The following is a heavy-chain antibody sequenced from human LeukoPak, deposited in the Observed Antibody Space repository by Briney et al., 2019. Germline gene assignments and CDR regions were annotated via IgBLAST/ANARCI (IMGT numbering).Heavy chain of an antibody. V-gene: IGHV3-23*01. D-gene: IGHD3-22*01. CDR1: GFTFSNYA. CDR2: LSGTGGST. CDR3: AEPEGGYYDIRPD. Sequence: GGSLRLSCAASGFTFSNYAMSWVRQAPGKGLEWVSTLSGTGGSTYYADSVKGRFTISRDNSKNTLYLQVSSLRAEDTAVYYCAEPEGGYYDIRPDWGQGTLVTVSS. J-gene: IGHJ4*02.